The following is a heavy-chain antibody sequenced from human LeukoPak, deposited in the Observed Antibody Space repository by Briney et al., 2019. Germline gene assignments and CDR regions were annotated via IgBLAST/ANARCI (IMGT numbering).Heavy chain of an antibody. Sequence: GGSLRLSCAASGFTFSSYAMSWVRQAPGRGLEWVATLSGSGAGTYYSDSVQGRFTISRDNSKRTLFLQMNSLRAEDTAFYYCAKAELGVDTFFDYWGQGTLVTVSS. D-gene: IGHD3-3*01. J-gene: IGHJ4*02. CDR2: LSGSGAGT. V-gene: IGHV3-23*01. CDR3: AKAELGVDTFFDY. CDR1: GFTFSSYA.